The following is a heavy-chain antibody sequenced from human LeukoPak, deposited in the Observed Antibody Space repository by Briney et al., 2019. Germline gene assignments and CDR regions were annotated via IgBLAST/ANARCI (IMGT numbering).Heavy chain of an antibody. CDR1: GGSISSYY. Sequence: SETLSLTSTVSGGSISSYYWSWIRQPPGKGLEWIGYIYYSGSTNYNPSLKSRVTISVDTSKNQFSLKLSSVTAADTAVYYCARAAQPAVHAFDYWGQGTLVTVSS. J-gene: IGHJ4*02. CDR2: IYYSGST. D-gene: IGHD2-2*01. V-gene: IGHV4-59*01. CDR3: ARAAQPAVHAFDY.